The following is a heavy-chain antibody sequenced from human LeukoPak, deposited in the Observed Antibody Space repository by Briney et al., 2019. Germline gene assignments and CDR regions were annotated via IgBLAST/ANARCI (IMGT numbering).Heavy chain of an antibody. V-gene: IGHV3-33*01. J-gene: IGHJ4*02. CDR3: ARAIYSSSWLDY. Sequence: PGGSLRLSCAASGFTFSTHAMHWVRQAPGKGLEWVAVIWYDGSNKYYADSVKGRFTISRDNSKNTLYLQMNSLRAEDTAVYYCARAIYSSSWLDYWGQGTLVTVSS. D-gene: IGHD6-13*01. CDR2: IWYDGSNK. CDR1: GFTFSTHA.